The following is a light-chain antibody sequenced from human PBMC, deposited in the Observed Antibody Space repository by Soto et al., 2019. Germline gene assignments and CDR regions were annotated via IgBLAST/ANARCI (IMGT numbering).Light chain of an antibody. V-gene: IGKV1-39*01. J-gene: IGKJ2*01. Sequence: DIQMTQSPSSLSASVGDRVTITCRASQRISNYLNWYQHKPGKAPRLLIYAASSLQSGVPSRFSGSGCWTDFTLTISSLQPEDFATYYCQQSYSTLDYTFGQGTKVEIK. CDR3: QQSYSTLDYT. CDR1: QRISNY. CDR2: AAS.